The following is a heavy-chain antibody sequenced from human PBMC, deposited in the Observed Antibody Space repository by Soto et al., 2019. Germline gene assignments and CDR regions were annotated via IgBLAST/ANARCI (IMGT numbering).Heavy chain of an antibody. J-gene: IGHJ3*02. D-gene: IGHD3-22*01. CDR1: GGTFSSYA. CDR2: IIPIFGTA. CDR3: ARDLNYDSSGYDAFDI. V-gene: IGHV1-69*13. Sequence: ASVKVSCTASGGTFSSYAISWVRQAPGQGLEWMGGIIPIFGTANYAQKFQGRVTITADESTSTAYMELSSLRSEDTAVYYCARDLNYDSSGYDAFDIWGQGTMVTVSS.